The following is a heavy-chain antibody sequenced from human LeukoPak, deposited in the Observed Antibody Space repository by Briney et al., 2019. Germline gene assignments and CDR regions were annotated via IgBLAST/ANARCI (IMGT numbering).Heavy chain of an antibody. CDR2: IYTSGST. D-gene: IGHD4-11*01. CDR1: GGSISSYY. CDR3: ARDTVTGYDYYYYMDV. V-gene: IGHV4-4*07. J-gene: IGHJ6*03. Sequence: NASETLSLTCTVSGGSISSYYWSWIRQPAGKGLEWIGRIYTSGSTNYNPSLKSRVTMSVDTSKNQFSPKLSSVTAADTAVYYCARDTVTGYDYYYYMDVWGKGTTVTVSS.